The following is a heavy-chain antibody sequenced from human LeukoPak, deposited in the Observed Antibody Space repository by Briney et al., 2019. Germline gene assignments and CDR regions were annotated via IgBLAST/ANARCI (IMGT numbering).Heavy chain of an antibody. CDR2: TYYSSNWYY. CDR3: ARDSGMGNDAFDI. V-gene: IGHV6-1*01. CDR1: GDSVSSNSAA. D-gene: IGHD6-19*01. Sequence: SQTLSLTCAISGDSVSSNSAAWHWIRQSPSRGLEWLVRTYYSSNWYYDYATSVKSRVSINPDTSKNQFSLQLNSVTPEDTAVYYCARDSGMGNDAFDIWGQGTMVTVSS. J-gene: IGHJ3*02.